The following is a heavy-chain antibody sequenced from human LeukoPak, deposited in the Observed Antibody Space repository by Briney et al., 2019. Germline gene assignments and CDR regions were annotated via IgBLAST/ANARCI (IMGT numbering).Heavy chain of an antibody. CDR2: ISGSGGNT. D-gene: IGHD3-10*01. CDR1: GFTSSSYA. V-gene: IGHV3-23*01. J-gene: IGHJ6*03. Sequence: QPGGTLRLSGAASGFTSSSYAMSWGRQAPGKGLEWGSGISGSGGNTYSADSAKGRFSISRDNSKNTLELQMNSFRAEDTAVYYCEKGGAVSSKSITMLRGTGRYSYYMDVWGKGTTVTISS. CDR3: EKGGAVSSKSITMLRGTGRYSYYMDV.